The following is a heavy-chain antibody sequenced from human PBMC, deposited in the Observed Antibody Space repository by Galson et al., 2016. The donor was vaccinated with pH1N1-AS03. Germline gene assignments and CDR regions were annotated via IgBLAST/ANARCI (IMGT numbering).Heavy chain of an antibody. CDR2: VSHEGKTT. CDR1: GGSIISGDW. J-gene: IGHJ4*02. Sequence: ETLSLTCSVSGGSIISGDWWNWVRQAPGQGLEWIGEVSHEGKTTYYNPSLKSRVTISVDRSRNQVTLKLTSVSAADTAMYYCARDRIYNKAWAFDYWDQGVLVTVSS. CDR3: ARDRIYNKAWAFDY. D-gene: IGHD5-12*01. V-gene: IGHV4-4*02.